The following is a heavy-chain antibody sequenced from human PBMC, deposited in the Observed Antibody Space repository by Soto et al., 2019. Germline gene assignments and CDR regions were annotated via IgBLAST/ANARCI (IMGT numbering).Heavy chain of an antibody. CDR2: IYYSGST. V-gene: IGHV4-30-4*01. CDR1: GGSLSSGDYY. Sequence: QVQLQESGPGLVKPSQTLPLTCTVSGGSLSSGDYYWSWIRQPPGKGLEWIGYIYYSGSTYSNPSLKSRISMSIDTSKNQFSLKLTSVTAADTAVYYCATIVGAISGWFDPWGQGTLVSVSS. D-gene: IGHD1-26*01. CDR3: ATIVGAISGWFDP. J-gene: IGHJ5*02.